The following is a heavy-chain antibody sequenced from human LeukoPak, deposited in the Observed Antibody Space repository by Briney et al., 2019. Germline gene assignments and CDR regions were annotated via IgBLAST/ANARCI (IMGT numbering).Heavy chain of an antibody. Sequence: GGSLRLSCAASGLTFIDHAMSWFRQAPGKGLEWVAGITSGFTPHYADSVKGRFTISRDNSKNTFHLQLNSLRAEDTAIYYCAKDYSESRVADVFFEYWGQGTLVTVSS. D-gene: IGHD2-15*01. J-gene: IGHJ4*02. V-gene: IGHV3-23*01. CDR3: AKDYSESRVADVFFEY. CDR1: GLTFIDHA. CDR2: ITSGFTP.